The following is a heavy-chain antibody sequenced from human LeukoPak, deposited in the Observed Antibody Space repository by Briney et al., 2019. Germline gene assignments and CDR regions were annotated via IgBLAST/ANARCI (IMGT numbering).Heavy chain of an antibody. CDR2: IKQDGSEK. V-gene: IGHV3-7*01. J-gene: IGHJ5*02. CDR3: TKTYDR. Sequence: GGSLRLSCEASGFTFSSYWMTWVRQAPGKGLEWVANIKQDGSEKYYVDSVKGRFTISRDNAKNSLYLQMNSLRAEDTAVYYCTKTYDRWGQGTLVTVSS. CDR1: GFTFSSYW.